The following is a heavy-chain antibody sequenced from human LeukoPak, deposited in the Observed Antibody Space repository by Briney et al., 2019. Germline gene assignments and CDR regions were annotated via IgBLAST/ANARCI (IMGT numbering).Heavy chain of an antibody. CDR3: ARQALSSGYYPYFDY. CDR2: IYYSGST. D-gene: IGHD3-22*01. CDR1: GGSISSSSYY. J-gene: IGHJ4*02. V-gene: IGHV4-39*01. Sequence: SETLSLTCTVSGGSISSSSYYWGWIRQPPGKGLEWIGSIYYSGSTYYNPSLKSRVTISVDTFKNQFSLKLSSVTAADTAVYYCARQALSSGYYPYFDYWGQGTLVTVSS.